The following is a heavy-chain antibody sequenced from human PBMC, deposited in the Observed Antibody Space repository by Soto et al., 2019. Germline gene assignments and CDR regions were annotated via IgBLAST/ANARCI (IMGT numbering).Heavy chain of an antibody. CDR1: GFSLSSPAVG. Sequence: QITLKESGPTLVKPTQTLTLTCTFSGFSLSSPAVGVNWIRQPPGKALEWLALIYWNDDNQYSPSLRSRLTITKDTSKTQVVLTMTNVDPADTATYSCAHGSGWLSDYWGQGTLVTVSS. J-gene: IGHJ4*02. CDR3: AHGSGWLSDY. CDR2: IYWNDDN. D-gene: IGHD6-19*01. V-gene: IGHV2-5*01.